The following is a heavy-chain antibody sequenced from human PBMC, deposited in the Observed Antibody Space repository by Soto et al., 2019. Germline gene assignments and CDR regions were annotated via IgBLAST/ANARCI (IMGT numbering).Heavy chain of an antibody. CDR1: GYTFTSYY. J-gene: IGHJ3*02. D-gene: IGHD3-3*01. CDR2: INPSGGIT. V-gene: IGHV1-46*01. Sequence: QVELVQSGAEVKKPGASVKVSCKAAGYTFTSYYMHWVRQDPGQGLEWMGFINPSGGITTYAQKFQARVTMTSDTSTSTVYMELRTLKSEGTVVSYCARRSIFTWSDAFDIWGQGTMVTVSA. CDR3: ARRSIFTWSDAFDI.